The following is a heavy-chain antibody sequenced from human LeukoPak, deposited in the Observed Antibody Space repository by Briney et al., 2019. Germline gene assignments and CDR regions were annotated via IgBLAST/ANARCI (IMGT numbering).Heavy chain of an antibody. CDR1: GFTFSSYA. D-gene: IGHD6-19*01. V-gene: IGHV3-23*01. CDR3: AKAPTGCYYMDV. Sequence: PGGSLRLSCAASGFTFSSYAMSWVRQAPGKGLEWVSTISGSGDNTYYADSVKGRFTISRDNSKNTLYLQMNSLRAEDTAVYYCAKAPTGCYYMDVWGKGTTVTVSS. CDR2: ISGSGDNT. J-gene: IGHJ6*03.